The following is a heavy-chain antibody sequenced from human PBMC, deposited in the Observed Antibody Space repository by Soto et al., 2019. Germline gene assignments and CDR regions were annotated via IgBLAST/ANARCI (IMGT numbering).Heavy chain of an antibody. D-gene: IGHD3-10*01. CDR3: AVPRYGSGSYYMVLDY. V-gene: IGHV4-34*01. Sequence: SETLSLTCAVYGGSFSVYYWSWIRHPPGKGLEWIGEINHSGSTNYNPSLKSRVTISVDTSKNQFSLKLSSVTAADTAVYYCAVPRYGSGSYYMVLDYWGQGTLVTVSS. J-gene: IGHJ4*02. CDR1: GGSFSVYY. CDR2: INHSGST.